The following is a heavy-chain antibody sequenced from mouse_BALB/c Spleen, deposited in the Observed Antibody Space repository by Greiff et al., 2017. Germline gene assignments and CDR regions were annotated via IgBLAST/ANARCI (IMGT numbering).Heavy chain of an antibody. CDR3: ARDDYGAFDY. J-gene: IGHJ2*01. D-gene: IGHD1-1*01. CDR1: GFSLTGYG. Sequence: VKLMESGPGLVAPSQSLSITCTVSGFSLTGYGVHWVRQPPGKGLEWLGMIWGDGSTDYNSALKARLSISKDNSKSQVFLKMNSLQTDDTARYYCARDDYGAFDYWGQGTTLTVAS. V-gene: IGHV2-6-7*01. CDR2: IWGDGST.